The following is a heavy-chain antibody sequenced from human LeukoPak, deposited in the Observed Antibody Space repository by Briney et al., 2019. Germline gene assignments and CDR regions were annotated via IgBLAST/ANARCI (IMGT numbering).Heavy chain of an antibody. CDR2: IWYDGSNK. D-gene: IGHD3-16*01. CDR3: ARDWGEGFFSMAFDI. V-gene: IGHV3-33*01. CDR1: GFTFSAYG. Sequence: GGSLRLSCAASGFTFSAYGMHWVRQAPGKGPEWVAVIWYDGSNKYYSDSVKGRFTISRDNSKNTLYLQMNRLRAEDTAVYYCARDWGEGFFSMAFDIWGQGTMVTVSS. J-gene: IGHJ3*02.